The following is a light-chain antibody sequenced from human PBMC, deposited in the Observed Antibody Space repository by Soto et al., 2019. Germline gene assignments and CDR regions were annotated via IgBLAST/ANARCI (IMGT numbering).Light chain of an antibody. CDR2: KAS. J-gene: IGKJ1*01. CDR1: QSIGSW. Sequence: DIQMTQSTSTLSASVRDRVTITCRAGQSIGSWLAWYQQNPGKAPKLLNYKASSLESGAPSRFSGSGSETIFTITISSMQPEDFATYYCQQYSSYWTCGKGLKVEIK. V-gene: IGKV1-5*03. CDR3: QQYSSYWT.